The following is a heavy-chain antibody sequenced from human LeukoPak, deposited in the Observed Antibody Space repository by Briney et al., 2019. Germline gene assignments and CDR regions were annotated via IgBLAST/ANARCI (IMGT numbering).Heavy chain of an antibody. CDR2: IWGDASKI. Sequence: GTSLTLSCAASGFPFRDNAMHWVRRAPGKGLDWVAAIWGDASKIYYADSVKGRFTISRDNSKNTLSLQMDSLRVADTALYYCVRGHYFGMDVWGQGTTVTVSS. J-gene: IGHJ6*02. V-gene: IGHV3-33*01. CDR1: GFPFRDNA. CDR3: VRGHYFGMDV.